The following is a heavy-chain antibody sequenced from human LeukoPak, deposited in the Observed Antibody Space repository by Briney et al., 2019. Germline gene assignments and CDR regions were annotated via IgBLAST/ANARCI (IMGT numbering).Heavy chain of an antibody. D-gene: IGHD6-13*01. CDR2: ISYDGSDK. J-gene: IGHJ4*02. CDR3: AKDPRRYSRTGGYFDY. V-gene: IGHV3-30*18. Sequence: HPGGSLRLSCAASGFTFSSYVMHWVRQAPGKGLEWVAVISYDGSDKYYADSVKGRFTISRDNSKNTLYLQMNSLRAEDTAVYYCAKDPRRYSRTGGYFDYWGQGTLVTVSS. CDR1: GFTFSSYV.